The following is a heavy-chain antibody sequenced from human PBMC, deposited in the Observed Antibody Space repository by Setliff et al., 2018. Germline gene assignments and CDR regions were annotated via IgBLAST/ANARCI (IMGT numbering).Heavy chain of an antibody. CDR2: IYPGDSET. CDR1: GYSFTSNW. CDR3: ASLQAAQYFQY. V-gene: IGHV5-51*01. J-gene: IGHJ1*01. Sequence: PGESLKISCVGSGYSFTSNWIAWVRQMPGKGLDWMGFIYPGDSETRYSPSFQGRVTISVDKSISTAYLQWGSLRASDSAIYYCASLQAAQYFQYWGQGTQVTVSS.